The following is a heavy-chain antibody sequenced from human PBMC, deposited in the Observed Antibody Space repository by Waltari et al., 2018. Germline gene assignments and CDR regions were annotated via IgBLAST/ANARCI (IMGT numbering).Heavy chain of an antibody. J-gene: IGHJ4*02. Sequence: QVQLVESGGGVVQPGRSLRLSCAASGFTFSIYGMHWVRQAPGKGLEWMGGIIPIFGTANYAQKFQGRVTITADESTSTAYMELSSLRSEDTAVYYCACYYGDYAMSFDYWGQGTLVTVSS. V-gene: IGHV1-69*01. CDR1: GFTFSIYG. CDR2: IIPIFGTA. CDR3: ACYYGDYAMSFDY. D-gene: IGHD4-17*01.